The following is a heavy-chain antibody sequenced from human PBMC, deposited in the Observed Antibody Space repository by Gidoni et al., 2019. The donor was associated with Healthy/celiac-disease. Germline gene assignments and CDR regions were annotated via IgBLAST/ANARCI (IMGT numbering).Heavy chain of an antibody. CDR3: AAAFGEWELRC. CDR2: IVVGSGNT. CDR1: GFTFTSSA. D-gene: IGHD1-26*01. Sequence: QMQLVQSGPEVQKHGTSVKVPCKASGFTFTSSAVPWVRQARGQRLEWIGWIVVGSGNTNYAQKFQERVTITRDMSTSTAYMELSSLRSEDTAVYYCAAAFGEWELRCWGQGTLVTVSS. V-gene: IGHV1-58*01. J-gene: IGHJ4*02.